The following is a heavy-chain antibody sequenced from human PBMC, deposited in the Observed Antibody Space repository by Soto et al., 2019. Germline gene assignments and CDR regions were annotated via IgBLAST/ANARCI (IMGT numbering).Heavy chain of an antibody. Sequence: QVQLVESGGGVVQPGRSLRLSFAASGFTIINYIFHWVRQAPGKGLGWVAMILHDGNNKYYADSVKGRFTISRDNSKNTLYLQMNSLRTEDTAMYYCARDDEDGSYCDLGYWGQGTLVTVSS. D-gene: IGHD3-10*01. J-gene: IGHJ4*02. CDR3: ARDDEDGSYCDLGY. CDR2: ILHDGNNK. V-gene: IGHV3-30-3*01. CDR1: GFTIINYI.